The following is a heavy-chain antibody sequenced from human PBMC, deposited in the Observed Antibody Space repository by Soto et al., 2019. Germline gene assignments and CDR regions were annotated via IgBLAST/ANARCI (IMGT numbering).Heavy chain of an antibody. D-gene: IGHD6-13*01. CDR3: ARGSQQLTAHNWFDP. Sequence: PSETLSLTCIVSGGSLTNYYLNWIRQPPGKGLEWIGHIYYRGSTSYNPSLKSRVTISVDTSKNQFSLKLSSLTAADTAVYYCARGSQQLTAHNWFDPWGQGPLVTV. CDR1: GGSLTNYY. J-gene: IGHJ5*02. CDR2: IYYRGST. V-gene: IGHV4-59*01.